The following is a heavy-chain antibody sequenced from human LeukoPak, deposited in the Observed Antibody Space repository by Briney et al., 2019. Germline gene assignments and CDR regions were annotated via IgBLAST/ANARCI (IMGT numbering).Heavy chain of an antibody. CDR2: IYHSGST. D-gene: IGHD2-21*02. Sequence: SETLSLTCTVSGYSISSGYYWGWVRQPPGKGLEWIGSIYHSGSTYYNPSLKSRVTISVDTSKNQFSLKLSSVTAADTAVYYCARRVGLYCGGDCYQYDYWGQGTLVTVSS. CDR3: ARRVGLYCGGDCYQYDY. CDR1: GYSISSGYY. J-gene: IGHJ4*02. V-gene: IGHV4-38-2*02.